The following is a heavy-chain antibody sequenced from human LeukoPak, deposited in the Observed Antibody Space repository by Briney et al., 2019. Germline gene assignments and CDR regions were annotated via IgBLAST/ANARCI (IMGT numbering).Heavy chain of an antibody. J-gene: IGHJ6*03. CDR3: ARVGSSGWYYIDYYYMDV. CDR2: INPNSGGT. D-gene: IGHD6-19*01. V-gene: IGHV1-2*02. Sequence: ASVKVSCKASGYTFTGYYMHWVRQAPGQGLEWMGWINPNSGGTNYAQKFQGRVTMTRDTSISTAYMELSRLRSEDTAVYYCARVGSSGWYYIDYYYMDVWGKGTTVTVSS. CDR1: GYTFTGYY.